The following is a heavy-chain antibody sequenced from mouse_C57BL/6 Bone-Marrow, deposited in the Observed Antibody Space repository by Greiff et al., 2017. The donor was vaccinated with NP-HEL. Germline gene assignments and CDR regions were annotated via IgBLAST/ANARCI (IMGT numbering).Heavy chain of an antibody. CDR2: IHPNSGST. J-gene: IGHJ1*03. CDR3: APTVVATNFDV. V-gene: IGHV1-64*01. Sequence: QVQLQQPGAELVKPGASVKLSCKASGYTFTSYWMHWVKQRPGQGLEWIGMIHPNSGSTNYNEKFKSKATLTVDKSSSTAYMQLSSRTSEDSAVYYCAPTVVATNFDVWGTGTTVTVSS. CDR1: GYTFTSYW. D-gene: IGHD1-1*01.